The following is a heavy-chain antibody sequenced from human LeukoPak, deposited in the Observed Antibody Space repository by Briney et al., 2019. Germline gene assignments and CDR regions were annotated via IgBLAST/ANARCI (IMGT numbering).Heavy chain of an antibody. CDR2: INTDGSST. J-gene: IGHJ4*02. D-gene: IGHD1-26*01. CDR1: GFTFSSYW. CDR3: ARDNPYSGSYYGY. Sequence: GGSLRLSCAASGFTFSSYWMHWVRQAPGKGLMWVSRINTDGSSTSHADSVKGRFTISRDNSKNTLYLRMNSLRAEDRAVYYCARDNPYSGSYYGYWGQGTLVTVSS. V-gene: IGHV3-74*01.